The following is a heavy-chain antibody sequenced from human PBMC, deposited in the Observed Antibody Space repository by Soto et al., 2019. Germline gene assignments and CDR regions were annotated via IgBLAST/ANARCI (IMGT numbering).Heavy chain of an antibody. CDR1: GGSFSGYY. J-gene: IGHJ5*02. CDR3: ARGGPPHGIAAAGRGWFDP. D-gene: IGHD6-13*01. V-gene: IGHV4-34*01. CDR2: INHSGST. Sequence: SETLSLTCAAYGGSFSGYYWSWIRQPPGKGLEWIGEINHSGSTNYNPSLKSRVTISVDTSKNQFSLKLSSVTAADTAVYYCARGGPPHGIAAAGRGWFDPWGQGTLVTVSS.